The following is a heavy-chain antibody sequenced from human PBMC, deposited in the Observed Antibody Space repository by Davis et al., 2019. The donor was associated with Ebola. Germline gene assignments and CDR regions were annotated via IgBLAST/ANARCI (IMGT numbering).Heavy chain of an antibody. J-gene: IGHJ5*01. D-gene: IGHD3-9*01. CDR1: GFTFRAYA. CDR2: INWNGGST. V-gene: IGHV3-20*01. Sequence: GGSLRLSCAASGFTFRAYAMTWVRQAPGRGLEWVSGINWNGGSTGYADSVKGRFTISRDNAKNSLYLGMNSLRAEDTAFYHCARVNAMTGYSRFDSWGQGTLVTVSS. CDR3: ARVNAMTGYSRFDS.